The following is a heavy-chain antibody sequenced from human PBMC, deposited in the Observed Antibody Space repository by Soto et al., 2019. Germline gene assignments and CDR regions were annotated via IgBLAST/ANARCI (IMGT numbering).Heavy chain of an antibody. Sequence: QVQLVESGGGVVQPGRSLRLSCTTSGFTFSSYDMNWVRQPPGKGLEWVAAISYDGKNEHYADSVKGRFTISRDSSKNTLYLQMNNLRPEDTAVYHCVSKLGAWGQGTLVTVSS. V-gene: IGHV3-30*04. D-gene: IGHD7-27*01. CDR2: ISYDGKNE. J-gene: IGHJ5*02. CDR3: VSKLGA. CDR1: GFTFSSYD.